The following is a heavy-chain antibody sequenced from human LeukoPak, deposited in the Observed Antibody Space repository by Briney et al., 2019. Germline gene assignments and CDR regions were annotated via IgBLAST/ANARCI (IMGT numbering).Heavy chain of an antibody. CDR1: GFTFDDYA. Sequence: GGSLRLSCAASGFTFDDYAMHWVRQAPGKGLEWVSGISWNSGSIGYADSVKGRFTISRDNAKNSLYLQMNSLRAEDTALYYCAKDIRGRYSSGWYGGYYFDYWGQGTLVTVSS. J-gene: IGHJ4*02. V-gene: IGHV3-9*01. CDR3: AKDIRGRYSSGWYGGYYFDY. D-gene: IGHD6-19*01. CDR2: ISWNSGSI.